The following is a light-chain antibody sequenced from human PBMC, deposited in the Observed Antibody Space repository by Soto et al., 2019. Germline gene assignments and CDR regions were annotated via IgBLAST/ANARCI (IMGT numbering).Light chain of an antibody. CDR3: QQGYSNPWT. V-gene: IGKV1-39*01. J-gene: IGKJ1*01. Sequence: DIQMTQSPSTLSSSFGDRFTITXRASQSISSFLNWYQQKPGKAPKLLIYAASSLQSGVPSRFSGRGSGTDFTLTVESLQPEDFATYYCQQGYSNPWTFGQGTKVDIK. CDR2: AAS. CDR1: QSISSF.